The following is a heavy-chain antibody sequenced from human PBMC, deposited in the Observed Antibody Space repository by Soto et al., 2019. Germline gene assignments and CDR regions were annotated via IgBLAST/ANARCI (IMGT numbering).Heavy chain of an antibody. Sequence: EVQLVESGGGLVKPGGSLRLSCAGSGFSFSTSTMNWVRQAPGKGLEFVSSIGRTGIDRYYIDSVKGRFTISRDNAQNSLYLQMNSLRAEDTALYYCVCDVNRRYWGQGTLVTVSS. CDR2: IGRTGIDR. V-gene: IGHV3-21*01. J-gene: IGHJ4*02. CDR1: GFSFSTST. CDR3: VCDVNRRY.